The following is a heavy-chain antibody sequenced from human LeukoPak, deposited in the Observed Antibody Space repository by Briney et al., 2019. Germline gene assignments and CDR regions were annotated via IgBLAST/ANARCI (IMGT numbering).Heavy chain of an antibody. CDR3: AREGDYGDYGGSFDY. CDR2: ISSSSSYI. V-gene: IGHV3-21*01. CDR1: GFTFSSYS. J-gene: IGHJ4*02. Sequence: GGSLRLSCAASGFTFSSYSMNWVRQAPGKGLEWVSSISSSSSYIYYADSVKGRFTISRDNAKSSLYLQMNSLRAEDTAVYYCAREGDYGDYGGSFDYWGQGTLVTVSS. D-gene: IGHD4-17*01.